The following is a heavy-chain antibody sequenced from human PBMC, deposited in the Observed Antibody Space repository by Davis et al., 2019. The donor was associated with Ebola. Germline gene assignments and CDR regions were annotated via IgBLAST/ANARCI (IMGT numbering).Heavy chain of an antibody. V-gene: IGHV3-23*01. D-gene: IGHD3-3*01. Sequence: GESLKISCADSVITFSSYAMTWVRQAPGKGLEGVSAISGSGGNTYYADSVKGRFTISRDNSKKTMYLQMNSLRGEDTAVYYCARSGLSFGVVKYHYGMDAWGKGTTVTVSS. CDR1: VITFSSYA. J-gene: IGHJ6*04. CDR3: ARSGLSFGVVKYHYGMDA. CDR2: ISGSGGNT.